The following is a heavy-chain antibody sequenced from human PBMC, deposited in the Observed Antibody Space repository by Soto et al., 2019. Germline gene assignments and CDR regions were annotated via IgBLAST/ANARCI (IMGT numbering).Heavy chain of an antibody. CDR2: IHYSGTT. D-gene: IGHD2-21*02. CDR3: AALTATYWNFSI. J-gene: IGHJ2*01. Sequence: KPSEALSVACPVSGYSITAGGHYWAWIRQHPEKGLEWLGYIHYSGTTDYNPSLKSRLTVSVDTSKNQFSLSLSSVTAADTAIYYCAALTATYWNFSIWGRGTLVNVSS. V-gene: IGHV4-31*03. CDR1: GYSITAGGHY.